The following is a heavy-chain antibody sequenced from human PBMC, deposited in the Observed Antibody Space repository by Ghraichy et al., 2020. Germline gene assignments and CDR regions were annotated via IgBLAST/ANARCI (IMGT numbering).Heavy chain of an antibody. CDR1: GFSFSSHS. D-gene: IGHD4-23*01. V-gene: IGHV3-48*02. CDR2: ITASSRTK. CDR3: ARGATGVRFFYFNGMDV. Sequence: GGSLRLSCVGSGFSFSSHSMNWVRQSPGKGLEWVSYITASSRTKSYADSVRGRFTISRDNAQNSLYLEMNSLREEDTAVYYCARGATGVRFFYFNGMDVWGQGTTVTVSS. J-gene: IGHJ6*02.